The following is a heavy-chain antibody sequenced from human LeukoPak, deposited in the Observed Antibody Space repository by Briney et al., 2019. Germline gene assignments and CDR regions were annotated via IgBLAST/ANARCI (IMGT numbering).Heavy chain of an antibody. V-gene: IGHV4-34*01. J-gene: IGHJ4*02. CDR1: GGSFSGYF. CDR2: ISHSGYT. D-gene: IGHD3-10*01. Sequence: SETLSLTCAVYGGSFSGYFWSWIRQPPGKGLEWIGEISHSGYTNYNPSLKSRVTISVDTSKSQVSLKLTSVTAADTAVYYCARDYYGSGNYIDYWGQGTLVTVSS. CDR3: ARDYYGSGNYIDY.